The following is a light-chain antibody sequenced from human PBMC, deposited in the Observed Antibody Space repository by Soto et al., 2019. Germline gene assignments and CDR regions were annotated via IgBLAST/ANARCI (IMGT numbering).Light chain of an antibody. CDR3: QQDYNLPPLT. CDR1: QSVISSY. Sequence: PGERVTLSCRASQSVISSYLTWYQQKPGQAPRLLIYGASTRATGIPARFSGSGSGTDFTLTISSLQPEDFAVYYCQQDYNLPPLTFGGGTKV. CDR2: GAS. J-gene: IGKJ4*01. V-gene: IGKV3D-7*01.